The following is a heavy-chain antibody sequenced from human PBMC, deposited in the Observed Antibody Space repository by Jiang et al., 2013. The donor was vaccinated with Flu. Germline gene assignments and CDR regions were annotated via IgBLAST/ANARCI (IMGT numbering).Heavy chain of an antibody. Sequence: LSCAASGFTVSNNYMSSGPTRLRGKGLEWVSVIFIGGTTYYADSVKGRFTTSRDSSKNTLYLQMNSLGADDTAVYYCARAPRSYTDYWGQGTLVTVSS. D-gene: IGHD2-2*02. V-gene: IGHV3-66*01. CDR2: IFIGGTT. J-gene: IGHJ4*02. CDR1: GFTVSNNY. CDR3: ARAPRSYTDY.